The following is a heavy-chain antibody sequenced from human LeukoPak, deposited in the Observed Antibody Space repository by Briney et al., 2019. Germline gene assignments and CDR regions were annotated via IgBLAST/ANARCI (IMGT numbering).Heavy chain of an antibody. D-gene: IGHD6-6*01. CDR2: IYPGDPDS. CDR3: ATGVIAAFFDS. Sequence: GESLKISCKGSGYSFTNSWIGWVRQMPGKGLEWMGIIYPGDPDSRYSPSFQGQVTISADKSISTAYLHWSSLKASDTAIYYCATGVIAAFFDSWGQGSMVTVSS. CDR1: GYSFTNSW. J-gene: IGHJ4*02. V-gene: IGHV5-51*01.